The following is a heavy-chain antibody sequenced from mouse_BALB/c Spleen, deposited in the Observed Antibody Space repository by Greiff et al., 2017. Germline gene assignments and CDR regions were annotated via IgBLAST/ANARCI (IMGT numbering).Heavy chain of an antibody. J-gene: IGHJ4*01. CDR1: GYSITSGYY. V-gene: IGHV3-6*02. CDR2: ISYDGSN. Sequence: EVQRVESGPGLVKPSQSLSLTCSVTGYSITSGYYWNWIRQFPGNKLEWMGYISYDGSNNYNPSLKNRISITRDTSKNQFFLKLNSVTTEDTATYYCAREITTATNYYAMDYGGQGTSVTVSS. CDR3: AREITTATNYYAMDY. D-gene: IGHD1-2*01.